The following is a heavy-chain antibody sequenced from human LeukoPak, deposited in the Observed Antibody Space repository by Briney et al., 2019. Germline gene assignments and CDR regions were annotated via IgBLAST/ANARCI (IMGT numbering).Heavy chain of an antibody. J-gene: IGHJ4*02. V-gene: IGHV4-34*01. CDR2: INHSGST. CDR1: GGSFSGYY. D-gene: IGHD2-2*01. CDR3: ARLPRYCSSTSCPGFDY. Sequence: SETLSLTCAVYGGSFSGYYWIWIRQPPGKGLEWIGEINHSGSTNYNPSLKSRVTISVDTSKNQFSLKLSSVTAADTAVYYCARLPRYCSSTSCPGFDYWGQGTLVTVSS.